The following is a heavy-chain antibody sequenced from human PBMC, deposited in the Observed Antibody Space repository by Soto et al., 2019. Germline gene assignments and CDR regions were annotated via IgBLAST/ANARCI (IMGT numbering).Heavy chain of an antibody. V-gene: IGHV3-33*01. Sequence: GGSLRLSCAASGFTFSSYGMHWVRQAPGKGLEWVAVIWYDGSNKYYADSVKGRFTISRDNSKNTLYLQMNSLRAEDTAVYYCARDTRDYYYYYGMDVWGQGTTVTVSS. CDR1: GFTFSSYG. CDR3: ARDTRDYYYYYGMDV. D-gene: IGHD2-15*01. J-gene: IGHJ6*02. CDR2: IWYDGSNK.